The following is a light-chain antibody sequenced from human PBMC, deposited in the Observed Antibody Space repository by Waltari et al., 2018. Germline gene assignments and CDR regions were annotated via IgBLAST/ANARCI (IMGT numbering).Light chain of an antibody. CDR3: QQYNNWPPVT. Sequence: CRASQSVSRNLAWYQQKPGQAPRLLMYGAATRATGIPARFSGSGSGTEFTLTISSLQSEDFAVYFCQQYNNWPPVTFGQGTKVEIE. CDR1: QSVSRN. V-gene: IGKV3-15*01. J-gene: IGKJ1*01. CDR2: GAA.